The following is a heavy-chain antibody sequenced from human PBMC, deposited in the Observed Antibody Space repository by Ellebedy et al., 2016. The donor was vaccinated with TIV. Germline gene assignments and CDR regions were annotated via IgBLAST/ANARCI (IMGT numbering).Heavy chain of an antibody. Sequence: SETLSLTCTVSGGSIGSSSYYWGWIRQPPGKGLEWIGSIYYSGSTYYNPSLKSRVTISVDTSKNQFSLKLSSVTAADTAVYYCARHLLHPNLRLGELSLNWYFDLWGRGTLVTVSS. D-gene: IGHD3-16*02. V-gene: IGHV4-39*01. CDR2: IYYSGST. CDR1: GGSIGSSSYY. J-gene: IGHJ2*01. CDR3: ARHLLHPNLRLGELSLNWYFDL.